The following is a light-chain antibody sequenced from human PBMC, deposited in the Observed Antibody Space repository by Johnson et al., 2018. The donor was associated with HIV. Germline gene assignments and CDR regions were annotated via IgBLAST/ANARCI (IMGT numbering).Light chain of an antibody. J-gene: IGLJ1*01. CDR1: SSNIGNNY. CDR3: VTWDSGLSAYV. V-gene: IGLV1-51*01. CDR2: DNN. Sequence: QSVLTQPPSVSAAPGQKVTISCSGSSSNIGNNYVSWYQQLPGTAPNLLIYDNNKRPSGITDRFSGSKSGKSATLAITGIQTRAQADYYCVTWDSGLSAYVLGTGTKVTVL.